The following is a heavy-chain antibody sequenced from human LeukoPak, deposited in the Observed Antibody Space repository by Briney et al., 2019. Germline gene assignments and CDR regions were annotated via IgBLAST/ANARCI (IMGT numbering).Heavy chain of an antibody. V-gene: IGHV3-30*02. J-gene: IGHJ4*02. CDR2: IRYDGSNK. CDR3: AKDLIVVVSAGY. Sequence: GGSLRLSCAASGFTFSSYGMYWVRQAPGKGLEWVAFIRYDGSNKYYADSVKGRFTISRDNSKNTLYLQMNSLRAEDTAVYYCAKDLIVVVSAGYWGQGTLVTVSS. CDR1: GFTFSSYG. D-gene: IGHD3-22*01.